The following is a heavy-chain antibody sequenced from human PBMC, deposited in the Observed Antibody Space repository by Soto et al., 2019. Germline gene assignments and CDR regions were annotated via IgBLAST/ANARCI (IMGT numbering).Heavy chain of an antibody. D-gene: IGHD3-10*01. V-gene: IGHV1-2*04. CDR2: INPNSGGT. CDR1: GYTFTGYY. CDR3: ARGTNGKTYYGSGSSPMLEN. J-gene: IGHJ4*02. Sequence: GASVKVSCKASGYTFTGYYIHWVRQAPGQGLEWMGWINPNSGGTNYAQKFQGWVTMTRDTSISTAYMELSRLRSDDTAVYYCARGTNGKTYYGSGSSPMLENWGQGTLVTVSS.